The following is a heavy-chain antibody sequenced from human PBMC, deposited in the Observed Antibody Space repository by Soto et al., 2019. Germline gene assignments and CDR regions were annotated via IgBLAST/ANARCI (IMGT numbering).Heavy chain of an antibody. CDR1: GFMFSTYA. CDR3: ARAFYDSRGFYYPLDF. D-gene: IGHD3-22*01. CDR2: IWYDGTNK. V-gene: IGHV3-33*01. J-gene: IGHJ4*02. Sequence: GGSLRLSCAASGFMFSTYAIHWVRQAPDKGLEWVALIWYDGTNKYFADSVKGRFTIPRDNSKNTVALQMNSRRAEDTAVYYCARAFYDSRGFYYPLDFWGQGTQVTVSS.